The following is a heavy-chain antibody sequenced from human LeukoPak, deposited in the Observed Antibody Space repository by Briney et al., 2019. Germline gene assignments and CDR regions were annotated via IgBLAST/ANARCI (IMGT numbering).Heavy chain of an antibody. CDR3: ARDYYDSSGLDV. CDR1: GYTLTAYY. D-gene: IGHD3-22*01. J-gene: IGHJ4*02. V-gene: IGHV1-2*06. CDR2: INPNSGGT. Sequence: ASVKVSCKASGYTLTAYYIYWVRQAPGQGLEWMGRINPNSGGTDYAQNFQGRVTMTRDTSISTAYMELSRLRSDDTAVYYCARDYYDSSGLDVWGQGTLVTVSS.